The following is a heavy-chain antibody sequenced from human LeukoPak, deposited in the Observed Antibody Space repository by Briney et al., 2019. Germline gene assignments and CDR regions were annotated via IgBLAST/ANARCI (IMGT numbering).Heavy chain of an antibody. J-gene: IGHJ4*02. D-gene: IGHD6-6*01. V-gene: IGHV5-51*01. Sequence: GESLKISCKGSGYKFTTYWIGWVRQMPGKGLEWMGIIYPGDSDTRYNPSFQGQVTISADRSISTAYLQWSSLKASDTAMYYCARVAITGYSSSSDYFDYWGQGTLVTVSS. CDR3: ARVAITGYSSSSDYFDY. CDR1: GYKFTTYW. CDR2: IYPGDSDT.